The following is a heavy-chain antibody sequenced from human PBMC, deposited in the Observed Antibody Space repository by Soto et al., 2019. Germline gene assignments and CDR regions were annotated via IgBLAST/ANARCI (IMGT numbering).Heavy chain of an antibody. CDR2: FDPEDGET. CDR1: GYTLTELS. D-gene: IGHD5-18*01. Sequence: ASVKVSCKVSGYTLTELSMHWVRQAPGKGLEWMGGFDPEDGETIYAQKFQGRVTMTEDTSTDTAYMELNSLRSEDTAVYYCATVLSYGSSGLGNFDYWGQGTLVTVSS. J-gene: IGHJ4*02. CDR3: ATVLSYGSSGLGNFDY. V-gene: IGHV1-24*01.